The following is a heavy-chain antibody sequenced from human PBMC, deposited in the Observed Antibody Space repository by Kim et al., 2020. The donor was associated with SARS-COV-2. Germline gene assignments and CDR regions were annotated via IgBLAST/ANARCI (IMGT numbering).Heavy chain of an antibody. J-gene: IGHJ3*02. D-gene: IGHD4-17*01. CDR3: TTDDGGYFDDAFDI. V-gene: IGHV3-15*04. Sequence: GGSLRLSCAASGFTFSNAWMSWVRQAPGKGLEWVGRIESKTDGGTTDYAAPVKGRFTISRDDSKNTLYLQMNSLKTEDTAVYYCTTDDGGYFDDAFDIWGQGTMVTVSS. CDR1: GFTFSNAW. CDR2: IESKTDGGTT.